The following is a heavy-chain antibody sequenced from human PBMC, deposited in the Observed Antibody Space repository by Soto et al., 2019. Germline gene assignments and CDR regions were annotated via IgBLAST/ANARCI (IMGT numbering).Heavy chain of an antibody. CDR3: AKDGGNSYYFDY. J-gene: IGHJ4*02. Sequence: QVQLVESGGGVVQPGRSLRLSCAASGFTFSSYGMHWVRQAPGKGLEWVAVISYDGSNKYYADSVKGRFTISRDNSKNTLYLQMNSLRAEDTAVYYCAKDGGNSYYFDYWGQGTLVTVSS. D-gene: IGHD2-21*02. CDR2: ISYDGSNK. CDR1: GFTFSSYG. V-gene: IGHV3-30*18.